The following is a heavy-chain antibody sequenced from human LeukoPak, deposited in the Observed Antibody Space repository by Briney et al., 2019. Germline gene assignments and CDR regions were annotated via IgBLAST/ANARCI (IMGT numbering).Heavy chain of an antibody. V-gene: IGHV3-21*01. CDR3: ARDSPDSSGYYLYYYYGMDV. J-gene: IGHJ6*02. CDR1: GFTFSSYV. D-gene: IGHD3-22*01. CDR2: ISSSSSYI. Sequence: GGSLRLSCAASGFTFSSYVMNWVRQAPGKGLEWVSSISSSSSYIYYADPVKGRFTISRDNAKNSLYLQMSSLRAEDTAVYYCARDSPDSSGYYLYYYYGMDVWGQGTTVTVSS.